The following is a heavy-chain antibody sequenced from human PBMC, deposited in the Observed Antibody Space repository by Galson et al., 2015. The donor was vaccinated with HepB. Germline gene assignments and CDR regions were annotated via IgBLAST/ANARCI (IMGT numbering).Heavy chain of an antibody. Sequence: SLRLSCAASGFTFSSFGMHWVRQAPGKGLEWVALIWYDGSNKYYGDSVKGRFTISRDNSKNTLYLQMNSLRAEDTAVYYCATELKRQPDDVFDIWGQGTLVTVSS. CDR2: IWYDGSNK. CDR1: GFTFSSFG. J-gene: IGHJ3*02. V-gene: IGHV3-30*02. D-gene: IGHD1-1*01. CDR3: ATELKRQPDDVFDI.